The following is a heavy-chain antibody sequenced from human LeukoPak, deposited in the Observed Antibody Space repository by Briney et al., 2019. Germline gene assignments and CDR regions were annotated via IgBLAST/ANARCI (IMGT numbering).Heavy chain of an antibody. Sequence: ASVKVSCKASGYPFTAYHMHWVRQAPGQGLEWMGWINPNSGGTKYAQKFQGRVTMTRDTSISTAYMELSRLTSDDTAVYYCARTHEHSSSSDYWGQGTLVTVSS. J-gene: IGHJ4*02. D-gene: IGHD6-6*01. CDR2: INPNSGGT. V-gene: IGHV1-2*02. CDR3: ARTHEHSSSSDY. CDR1: GYPFTAYH.